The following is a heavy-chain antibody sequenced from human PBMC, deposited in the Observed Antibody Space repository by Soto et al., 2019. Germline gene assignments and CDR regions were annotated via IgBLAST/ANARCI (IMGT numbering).Heavy chain of an antibody. CDR3: ARESHDILTGPPWVWYFDL. J-gene: IGHJ2*01. CDR2: INDRGSI. Sequence: QVQLQQWGAGPLRPLETLSLTCGGSGGSFSGNYWAWIRQSPGKGLEWIGQINDRGSINYNPSLKSRVSISVGTPKNHYSLHLRSVTAAATAVYYCARESHDILTGPPWVWYFDLWGRGTLVTVSS. CDR1: GGSFSGNY. V-gene: IGHV4-34*01. D-gene: IGHD3-9*01.